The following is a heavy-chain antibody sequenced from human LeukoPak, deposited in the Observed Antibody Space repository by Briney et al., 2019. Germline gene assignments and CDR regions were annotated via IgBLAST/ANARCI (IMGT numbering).Heavy chain of an antibody. V-gene: IGHV1-2*06. CDR1: GYTFTGYY. D-gene: IGHD5-12*01. CDR2: INPNSGGT. CDR3: ARDRYSGYDWDFDY. J-gene: IGHJ4*02. Sequence: ASVKVSCKASGYTFTGYYMHWVRQAPGQGLERMGRINPNSGGTNYAQKFQGRVTMTRDTSISTAYMELSRLRSDDTAVYYCARDRYSGYDWDFDYWGQGTLVTVSS.